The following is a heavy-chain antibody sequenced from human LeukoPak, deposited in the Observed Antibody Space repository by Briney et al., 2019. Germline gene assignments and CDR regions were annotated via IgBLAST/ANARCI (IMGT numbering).Heavy chain of an antibody. CDR2: IIPIFGTT. CDR3: ARSGTYCGGDCYQLDY. CDR1: GGTFSSYA. D-gene: IGHD2-21*01. V-gene: IGHV1-69*13. Sequence: GASVKVSCKASGGTFSSYAISWVRQAPGQGLEWMGGIIPIFGTTNYAQKFQGRVTITAGESTSTAYMELSSLRSEDTAVYYCARSGTYCGGDCYQLDYWGQGTLVTVSS. J-gene: IGHJ4*02.